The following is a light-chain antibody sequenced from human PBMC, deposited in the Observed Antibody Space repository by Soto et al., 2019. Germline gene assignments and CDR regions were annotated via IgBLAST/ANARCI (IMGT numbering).Light chain of an antibody. Sequence: DIEMTQSPSSLSASVGDRVTITCQASQDISKYLNWYQQKPVKAPKLLIYDASNLETGVPSRFSGSGSGTHFTFTVTSLQPEDIATYYCQHFNSIPYSFGQGTKLEIK. CDR3: QHFNSIPYS. V-gene: IGKV1-33*01. CDR2: DAS. J-gene: IGKJ2*01. CDR1: QDISKY.